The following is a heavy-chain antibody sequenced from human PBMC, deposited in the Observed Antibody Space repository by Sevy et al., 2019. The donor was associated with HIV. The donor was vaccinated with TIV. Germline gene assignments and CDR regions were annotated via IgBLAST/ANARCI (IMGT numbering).Heavy chain of an antibody. D-gene: IGHD1-26*01. CDR3: ARAFTGGYQQPFDY. Sequence: GGSLRLSCAASGFTFSSHAMSWVRQAPDKGLEWVSAISDSGTTTYYEDSVKGRFTISRDNSKNTLYLQMDGLRAEDKGIYYGARAFTGGYQQPFDYWGQGTLVTVSS. V-gene: IGHV3-23*01. J-gene: IGHJ4*02. CDR2: ISDSGTTT. CDR1: GFTFSSHA.